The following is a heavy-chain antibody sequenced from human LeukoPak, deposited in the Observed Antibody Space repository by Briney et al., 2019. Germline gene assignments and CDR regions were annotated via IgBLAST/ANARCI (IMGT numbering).Heavy chain of an antibody. CDR2: IQSKTDGGTT. CDR1: GFTFSNTW. J-gene: IGHJ4*02. V-gene: IGHV3-15*01. Sequence: GGSLRLSCAASGFTFSNTWMNWVRQAPGKGLEWVGRIQSKTDGGTTGYAAPVKGRFTISRDDSKTTLYLQMNSLKTEDTAVYYCATLTVRGVINIWGQGTLVTVSS. CDR3: ATLTVRGVINI. D-gene: IGHD3-10*01.